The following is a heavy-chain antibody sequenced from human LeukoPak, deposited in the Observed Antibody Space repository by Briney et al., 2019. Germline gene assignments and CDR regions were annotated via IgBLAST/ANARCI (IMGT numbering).Heavy chain of an antibody. CDR3: AEDRMVRGVIAY. D-gene: IGHD3-10*01. V-gene: IGHV3-7*01. CDR1: GFTFRSYA. J-gene: IGHJ4*02. Sequence: GGSLRLSCEASGFTFRSYAMTWVRQAPGKGLEWVANINHDGSEKYFVDSVKGRFTISRDNAKNSLSLQMNSLRAEDTAVYYCAEDRMVRGVIAYWGQGTLVTVSS. CDR2: INHDGSEK.